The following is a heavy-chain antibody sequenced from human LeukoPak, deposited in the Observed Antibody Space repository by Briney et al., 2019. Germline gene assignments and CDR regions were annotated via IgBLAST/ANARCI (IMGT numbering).Heavy chain of an antibody. J-gene: IGHJ4*02. CDR2: INPNSGGT. Sequence: ASVKVSCKASGYTFTGYYMHWVRQAPGQGLEWMGWINPNSGGTNYAQKFQGRVTMTRDTSISTAYMELSRLRSDDTAVYYCARVGSSGWYGVYYFDYWGQGTLVTVSS. CDR3: ARVGSSGWYGVYYFDY. CDR1: GYTFTGYY. V-gene: IGHV1-2*02. D-gene: IGHD6-19*01.